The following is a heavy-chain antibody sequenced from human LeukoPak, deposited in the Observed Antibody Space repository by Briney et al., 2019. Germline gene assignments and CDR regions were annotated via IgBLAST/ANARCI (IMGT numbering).Heavy chain of an antibody. V-gene: IGHV3-30*02. CDR1: GFTFSSYG. Sequence: PGGSLRLSCAASGFTFSSYGMHWVRQAPGKGLEWVAFIRYDGGNKYYADSVKGRFTISRDNSKNTLYLQMNSLRAEDTAVYYCAKDYDFWSGIYYYYYYMDVWGKGTTVTVSS. J-gene: IGHJ6*03. D-gene: IGHD3-3*01. CDR3: AKDYDFWSGIYYYYYYMDV. CDR2: IRYDGGNK.